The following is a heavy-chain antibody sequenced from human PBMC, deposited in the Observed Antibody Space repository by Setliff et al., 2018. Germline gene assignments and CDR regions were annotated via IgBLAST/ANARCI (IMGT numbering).Heavy chain of an antibody. CDR3: ATLTGDRGVDY. J-gene: IGHJ4*02. D-gene: IGHD7-27*01. CDR2: IYYRGST. V-gene: IGHV4-38-2*01. CDR1: GYSISSGYN. Sequence: KASETLSLTCAVSGYSISSGYNWGWIRQPPGKGLEWIGSIYYRGSTSYNSSLKSRVSISVDTSKNQFSLNLTAVTAADTAVYYCATLTGDRGVDYWGQGRLVTVSS.